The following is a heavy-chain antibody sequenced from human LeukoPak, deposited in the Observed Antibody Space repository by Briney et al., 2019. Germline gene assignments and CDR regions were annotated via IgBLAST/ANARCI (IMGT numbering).Heavy chain of an antibody. D-gene: IGHD3-10*01. J-gene: IGHJ5*02. CDR3: VGEGPYRDIANWFDP. CDR1: GFTFSSYE. V-gene: IGHV3-48*03. CDR2: IYSSGSTI. Sequence: GGFLILSCAASGFTFSSYEMYLVRPAPGEGLEWGSYIYSSGSTIYYADSVKGRFTISRDNAKNSLYLQMNSLRAEDTAVYYCVGEGPYRDIANWFDPWGQGTLVTVSS.